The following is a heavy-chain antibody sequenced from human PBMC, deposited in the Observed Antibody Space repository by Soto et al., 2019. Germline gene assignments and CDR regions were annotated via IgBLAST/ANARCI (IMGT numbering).Heavy chain of an antibody. D-gene: IGHD3-9*01. J-gene: IGHJ4*02. CDR3: ATVLGADYYDMDY. V-gene: IGHV1-69*13. CDR2: IIPIFGTA. Sequence: GASVKVSCKASGGTFSSYAISWVRQAPGQGLEWMGGIIPIFGTANYAQKFQGRVTIAADESTSTAYMELSSLRSEDTAVYYCATVLGADYYDMDYWGQGTLVTVSS. CDR1: GGTFSSYA.